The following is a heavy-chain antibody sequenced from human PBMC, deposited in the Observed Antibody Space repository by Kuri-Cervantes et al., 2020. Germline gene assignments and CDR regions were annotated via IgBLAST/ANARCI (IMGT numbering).Heavy chain of an antibody. CDR2: IIPILGIA. V-gene: IGHV1-69*04. CDR1: GGTFSSYT. J-gene: IGHJ5*02. Sequence: SVKVSCKASGGTFSSYTISWVRQAPGQGLEWMGRIIPILGIANYAQKFQGRVTITADESTSTAYMELSSLRSEDTAVYYCARDSGYYDFWSGYSNNWFDPWGQGTLVTVSS. CDR3: ARDSGYYDFWSGYSNNWFDP. D-gene: IGHD3-3*01.